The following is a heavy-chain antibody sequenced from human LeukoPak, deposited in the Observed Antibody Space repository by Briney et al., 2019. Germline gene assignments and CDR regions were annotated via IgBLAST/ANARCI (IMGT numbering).Heavy chain of an antibody. CDR3: ARGLGELLWFAFDI. J-gene: IGHJ3*02. D-gene: IGHD3-10*01. Sequence: SVKVSCKASGGTFSSYAISWVRQAPGQGLEWMGGIIPIFGTANYAQKFQGRVTITAGESTSTAYMELSSLRSEDTAVYYCARGLGELLWFAFDIWGQGTMVTVSS. V-gene: IGHV1-69*01. CDR2: IIPIFGTA. CDR1: GGTFSSYA.